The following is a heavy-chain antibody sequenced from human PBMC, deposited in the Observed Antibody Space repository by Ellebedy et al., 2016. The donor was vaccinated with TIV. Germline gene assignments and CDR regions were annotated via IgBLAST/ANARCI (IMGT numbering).Heavy chain of an antibody. CDR2: ISAYNGNT. Sequence: ASVKVSCKASGYTFTSYAMHWVRQAPGQRLEWMGWISAYNGNTNYAQKLQGRVTMTRDTSTSTVYMELSSLRSEDTAVYYCAREEGLSPRAMDVWGKGTTVTVSS. CDR3: AREEGLSPRAMDV. CDR1: GYTFTSYA. J-gene: IGHJ6*04. V-gene: IGHV1-3*01.